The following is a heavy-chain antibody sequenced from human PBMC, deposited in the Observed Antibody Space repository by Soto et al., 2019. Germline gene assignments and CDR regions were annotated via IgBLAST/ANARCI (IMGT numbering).Heavy chain of an antibody. CDR3: ARAPSTEVRIAADSFDL. D-gene: IGHD2-21*01. Sequence: SETLSLTCTVSGGSITNYYWSWMRQSPGKGLEWIGYIYYSGATNYNPSLRNRVNNSVDASRSQLSMTVRSVIAADTVIYFCARAPSTEVRIAADSFDLWGQGTMVTVSS. CDR2: IYYSGAT. J-gene: IGHJ3*01. CDR1: GGSITNYY. V-gene: IGHV4-59*01.